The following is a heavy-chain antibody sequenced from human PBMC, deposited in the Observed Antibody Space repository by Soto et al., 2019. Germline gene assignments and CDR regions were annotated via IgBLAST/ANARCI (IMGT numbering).Heavy chain of an antibody. CDR2: IYYSGST. J-gene: IGHJ6*02. CDR3: ARDGSSGYWGSLFYYYYGMDV. Sequence: NPSETLSLTCTVSGGSISSSSYYWGWIRQPPGKGLEWIGSIYYSGSTYYNPSLKSRVTISVDTSKNQFSLKLSSVTAADTAVYYCARDGSSGYWGSLFYYYYGMDVWGQGTTVTGSS. V-gene: IGHV4-39*02. D-gene: IGHD3-22*01. CDR1: GGSISSSSYY.